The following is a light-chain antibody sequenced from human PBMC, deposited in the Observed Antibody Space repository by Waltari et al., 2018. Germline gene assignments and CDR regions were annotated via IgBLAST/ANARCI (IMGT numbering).Light chain of an antibody. CDR1: SSPIGNNF. CDR2: DDN. V-gene: IGLV1-51*01. Sequence: QSVLTQPPSVSAAPGQKVTISCSGSSSPIGNNFVFWYQQPPGTAPKLLIYDDNERPSGIPDRFSGSKSGTSATLGITGLQTGDEADYYCGTWDSSLSVVVFGGGTKVTVL. J-gene: IGLJ2*01. CDR3: GTWDSSLSVVV.